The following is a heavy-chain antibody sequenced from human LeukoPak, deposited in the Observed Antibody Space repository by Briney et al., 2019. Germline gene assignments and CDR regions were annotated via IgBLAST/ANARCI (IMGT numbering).Heavy chain of an antibody. CDR3: ACCSGDYGDPFDY. J-gene: IGHJ4*02. V-gene: IGHV3-74*01. CDR1: GFTFSSHW. CDR2: ITGDGSET. D-gene: IGHD4-17*01. Sequence: GGSPRLSCSASGFTFSSHWMHWVRQAPGKGLVWVARITGDGSETNYAGSVRGRFTISRDNAKSTLYVQMNSLRAEDTAVYYCACCSGDYGDPFDYGGQGTLVTVSA.